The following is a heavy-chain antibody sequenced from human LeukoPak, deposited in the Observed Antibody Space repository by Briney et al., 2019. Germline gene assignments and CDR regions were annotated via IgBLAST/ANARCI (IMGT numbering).Heavy chain of an antibody. V-gene: IGHV3-30*02. Sequence: GGSLRLSCKASGFTFSSYGFHWVRQAPGKGLEWMAFIRKDAGKTHYADPVKGRFSISRDISKNTLYLQMNSLRAEDTAVYYFARVRLGEISGWYIFDDWGQGTLVTVSS. J-gene: IGHJ4*02. CDR3: ARVRLGEISGWYIFDD. D-gene: IGHD6-19*01. CDR2: IRKDAGKT. CDR1: GFTFSSYG.